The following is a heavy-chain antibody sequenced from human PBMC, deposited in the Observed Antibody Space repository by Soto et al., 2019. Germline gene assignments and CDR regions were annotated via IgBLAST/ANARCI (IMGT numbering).Heavy chain of an antibody. CDR3: SKDRRGAYCSGGICYSPDY. CDR1: GFTFSSHV. CDR2: ISGTGGT. V-gene: IGHV3-23*01. J-gene: IGHJ4*02. Sequence: EVQLWESGGGLVQPGGSLRLSCAVSGFTFSSHVMSWVRQAPGKGLEWVSAISGTGGTYYADSVKGRFIISRDNSKNALYLQINNLRDEDTAVYYCSKDRRGAYCSGGICYSPDYWGQGTLVIVSS. D-gene: IGHD2-15*01.